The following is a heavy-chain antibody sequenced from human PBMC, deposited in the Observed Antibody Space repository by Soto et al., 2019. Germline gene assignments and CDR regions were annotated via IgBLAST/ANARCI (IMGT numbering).Heavy chain of an antibody. D-gene: IGHD3-3*01. J-gene: IGHJ6*02. CDR1: GGSISSSSYY. CDR3: ARHVGDFWSGLYYYYGMDV. V-gene: IGHV4-39*01. Sequence: ASETLSLTCTVSGGSISSSSYYWGWIRQPPGKGLEWIGSIYYSGSTYYNPSLKSRVTISVDTSKNQFSLKLSSVTAADTAVYYCARHVGDFWSGLYYYYGMDVWGQGTTVTVSS. CDR2: IYYSGST.